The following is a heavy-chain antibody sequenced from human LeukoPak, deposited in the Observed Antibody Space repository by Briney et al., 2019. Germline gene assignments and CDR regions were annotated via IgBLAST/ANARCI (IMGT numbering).Heavy chain of an antibody. D-gene: IGHD3-22*01. Sequence: GGSLRLSCAASGFTFSDYYMSWIRQAPGKGLEWASYISSSGSTIYYADSVKGRFTISRDNAKNSLYLQMNSLRAEDTAVYYCARHAYYYDSSGYYYGYYYGMDVWGQGTTVTVSS. V-gene: IGHV3-11*01. J-gene: IGHJ6*02. CDR3: ARHAYYYDSSGYYYGYYYGMDV. CDR2: ISSSGSTI. CDR1: GFTFSDYY.